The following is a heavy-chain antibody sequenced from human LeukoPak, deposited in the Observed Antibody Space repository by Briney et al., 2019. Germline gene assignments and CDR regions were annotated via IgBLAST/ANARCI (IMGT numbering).Heavy chain of an antibody. D-gene: IGHD2-8*01. CDR1: GGPISNYY. J-gene: IGHJ6*02. CDR2: IYYTGGT. CDR3: AREGRGVSVGMDV. Sequence: SETLSLTCSVSGGPISNYYWSWIRQPPGKGLEWIGYIYYTGGTSYNPSLKSRVTMSVDTSKSQFSLKLSSVSVADTAVYFCAREGRGVSVGMDVWGQGTTVTVSS. V-gene: IGHV4-59*01.